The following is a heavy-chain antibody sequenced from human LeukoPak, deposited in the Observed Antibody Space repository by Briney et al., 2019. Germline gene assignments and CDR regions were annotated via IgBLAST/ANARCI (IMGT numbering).Heavy chain of an antibody. CDR1: GVSFSGYY. Sequence: PSETLSLTCAVSGVSFSGYYWSWIRQPPGKGLEWIGEIKHSGIIHYNPSLKSRVSISVDTSNNQFSLKLSSVTAADTAVYYCARGLVSSGILEWLLDWGQGTLVTVSS. D-gene: IGHD3-3*01. CDR2: IKHSGII. CDR3: ARGLVSSGILEWLLD. V-gene: IGHV4-34*01. J-gene: IGHJ4*02.